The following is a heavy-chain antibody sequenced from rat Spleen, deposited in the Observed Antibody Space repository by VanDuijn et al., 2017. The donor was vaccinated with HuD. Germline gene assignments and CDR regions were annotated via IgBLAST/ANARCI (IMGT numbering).Heavy chain of an antibody. J-gene: IGHJ2*01. CDR2: INYDGSST. D-gene: IGHD1-11*01. CDR3: ATTPEGYFDY. Sequence: EVQLVETGGGLVQPGRSLELSCVASGFTFSRYWMYWVRQAPGKGLEWVSSINYDGSSTYYRDSVKGRFTLSRDNAKSSLYLQMDSLRSEDTATYYCATTPEGYFDYWGQGVMVTVSS. CDR1: GFTFSRYW. V-gene: IGHV5-58*01.